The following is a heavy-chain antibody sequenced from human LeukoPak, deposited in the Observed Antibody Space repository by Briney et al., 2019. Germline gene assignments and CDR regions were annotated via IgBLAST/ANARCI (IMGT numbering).Heavy chain of an antibody. Sequence: PGGSLRLSCAASGFTFRNYAMSWVRQAPGKGLEWVSAIRGSGTSTSYTDSVQGRFTISRDNSKNTMYLQMNSLRAEDTAVYYCAKCGGGDCYPGGAFDVWGQGTMVTVSS. D-gene: IGHD2-21*02. CDR3: AKCGGGDCYPGGAFDV. CDR1: GFTFRNYA. J-gene: IGHJ3*01. V-gene: IGHV3-23*01. CDR2: IRGSGTST.